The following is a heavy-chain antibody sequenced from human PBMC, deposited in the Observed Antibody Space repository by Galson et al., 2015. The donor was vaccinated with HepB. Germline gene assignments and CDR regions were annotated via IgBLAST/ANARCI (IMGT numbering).Heavy chain of an antibody. D-gene: IGHD6-19*01. V-gene: IGHV5-51*03. CDR3: ARLGNSGWRLDS. Sequence: QSGAEVKMSGESLRISCQASGYDLVSYWIGWVRQMPGRGLEWIGVIFPHDSDIRYSPSFEGQVTISADKSIRTANLQWTSLKASDSAIYYCARLGNSGWRLDSWGQGTQVTVSS. CDR1: GYDLVSYW. CDR2: IFPHDSDI. J-gene: IGHJ5*01.